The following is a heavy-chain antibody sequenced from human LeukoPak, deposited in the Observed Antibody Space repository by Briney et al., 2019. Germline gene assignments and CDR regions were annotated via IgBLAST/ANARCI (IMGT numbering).Heavy chain of an antibody. CDR2: INPNSGGT. V-gene: IGHV1-2*02. CDR1: GYTFTGYY. J-gene: IGHJ4*02. D-gene: IGHD4-17*01. Sequence: ASVKVSCKASGYTFTGYYVHWVRQAPGQGLEWMGWINPNSGGTNYAQKFQGRVTMTRDASISTAYMELSRLRSDDTAVYYCARPKTDYGDYFDYWGQGTLVTVSS. CDR3: ARPKTDYGDYFDY.